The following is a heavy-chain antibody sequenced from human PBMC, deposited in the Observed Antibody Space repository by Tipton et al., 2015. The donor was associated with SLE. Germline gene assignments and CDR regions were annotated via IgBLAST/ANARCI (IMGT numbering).Heavy chain of an antibody. J-gene: IGHJ3*02. CDR1: GFTFSSYS. CDR3: ARADVDDAFDI. V-gene: IGHV3-21*01. Sequence: GSLRLSCAASGFTFSSYSMNWVRQAPGKGLEWVSSISSSSSYIYYADSVKGRFTISRENAKNSLYLQMNSLRAGDTAVYYCARADVDDAFDIWGQGTMVTVSS. CDR2: ISSSSSYI.